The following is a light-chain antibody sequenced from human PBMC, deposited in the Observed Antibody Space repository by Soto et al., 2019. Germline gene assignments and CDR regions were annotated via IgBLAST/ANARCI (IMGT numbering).Light chain of an antibody. CDR1: SSNIGAGYD. J-gene: IGLJ2*01. CDR3: QSYDSSLSGSV. V-gene: IGLV1-40*01. Sequence: QSVLTQSPSVSGAPGQRVTISCTGSSSNIGAGYDVHWYQQLPGTAPILLIYGNSNRPSGVPDRFSGSKSGTSASLAITGLQAEDEADYYCQSYDSSLSGSVFGGGTKLTVL. CDR2: GNS.